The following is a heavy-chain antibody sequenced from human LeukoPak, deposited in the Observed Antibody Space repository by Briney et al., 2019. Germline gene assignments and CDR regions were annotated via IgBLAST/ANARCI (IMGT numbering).Heavy chain of an antibody. CDR2: IRYDGSNK. CDR1: GFTFSSYG. CDR3: AKVTRGYYSLPDAFDT. D-gene: IGHD2/OR15-2a*01. V-gene: IGHV3-30*02. Sequence: PGGSLRLSCAASGFTFSSYGMHWVRQAPGKGLEWVAFIRYDGSNKYYADSVKGRFTISRDNSKNTLYLQMNSLRAEDTAVYYCAKVTRGYYSLPDAFDTWGQGTMVTVSS. J-gene: IGHJ3*02.